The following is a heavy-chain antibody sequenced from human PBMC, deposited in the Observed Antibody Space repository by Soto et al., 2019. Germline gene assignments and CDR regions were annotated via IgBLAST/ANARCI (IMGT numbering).Heavy chain of an antibody. V-gene: IGHV3-30*02. Sequence: GGALRDYXAASGFTPVSYITHCVRHPPDEGMEWVAFSGHEGGHKFYAESGKGRCSISRDNARDTVYLEMTSRSTSDTAMYYLARDGDVHPGFGQDYWGQGTLVTVSS. CDR2: SGHEGGHK. D-gene: IGHD3-16*01. CDR1: GFTPVSYI. CDR3: ARDGDVHPGFGQDY. J-gene: IGHJ4*02.